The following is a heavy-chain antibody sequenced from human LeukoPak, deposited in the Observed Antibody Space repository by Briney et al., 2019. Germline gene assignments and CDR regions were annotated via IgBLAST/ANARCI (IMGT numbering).Heavy chain of an antibody. D-gene: IGHD3-10*01. CDR1: GYTFTSYG. Sequence: ASVKVSCKASGYTFTSYGISWVRQAPGQGLEWMGWISAYNGNTNYAQKLQGRVTMTTDTSTSTAYMELRSLRSDDTAVYYCAREVTMVRGGPYYYGMDVWGQGTTVTASS. CDR3: AREVTMVRGGPYYYGMDV. V-gene: IGHV1-18*01. CDR2: ISAYNGNT. J-gene: IGHJ6*02.